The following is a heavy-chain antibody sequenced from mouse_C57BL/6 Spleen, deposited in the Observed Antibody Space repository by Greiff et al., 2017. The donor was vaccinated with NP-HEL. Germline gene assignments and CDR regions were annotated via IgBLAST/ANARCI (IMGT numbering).Heavy chain of an antibody. J-gene: IGHJ2*01. D-gene: IGHD1-1*01. CDR1: GFTFSDYG. CDR2: ISSGSSTI. CDR3: ARPYYYGSSYFDY. V-gene: IGHV5-17*01. Sequence: EVQLQESGGGLVKPGGSLKLSCAASGFTFSDYGMHWVRQAPEKGLEWVAYISSGSSTIYYADTVKGRFTISRDNAKNTLFRQMTNLRSEDTAMYYCARPYYYGSSYFDYWGQGTTLTVSS.